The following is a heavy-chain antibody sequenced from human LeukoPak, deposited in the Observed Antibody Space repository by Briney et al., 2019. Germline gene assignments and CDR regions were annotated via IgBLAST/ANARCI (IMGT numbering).Heavy chain of an antibody. Sequence: PGESLRLSCAASGFAFNTYSMNWVRQAPGKGLEWISYMSSSTNTIDYADSVKGRFTISRDNADHSLYLQMNSLRAEDTAVYYCARVVTIFGVENYYYYMGVWGKGTTVTVSS. V-gene: IGHV3-48*01. CDR1: GFAFNTYS. CDR2: MSSSTNTI. D-gene: IGHD3-3*01. CDR3: ARVVTIFGVENYYYYMGV. J-gene: IGHJ6*03.